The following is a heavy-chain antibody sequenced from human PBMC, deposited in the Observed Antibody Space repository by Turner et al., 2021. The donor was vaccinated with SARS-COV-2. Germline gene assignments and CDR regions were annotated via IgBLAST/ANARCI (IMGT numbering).Heavy chain of an antibody. J-gene: IGHJ6*02. CDR1: GGSISSKY. V-gene: IGHV4-59*08. CDR3: ARHQGSASGYDHGMNV. D-gene: IGHD1-26*01. CDR2: FYIVRTI. Sequence: QVQLKESGPGLVKPSETLSLTCTVSGGSISSKYWSRVRQCPGKGLEGSGYFYIVRTIDYNPTLRSRVTISVDTSKNQLSLKLSSVTAADTAVYYCARHQGSASGYDHGMNVWGQGTAVIVSS.